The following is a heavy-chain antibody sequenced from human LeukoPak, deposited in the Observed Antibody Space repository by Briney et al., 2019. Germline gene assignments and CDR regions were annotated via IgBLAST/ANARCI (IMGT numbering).Heavy chain of an antibody. CDR1: GGTFISYA. CDR3: AYAPPMVAAASNFDY. V-gene: IGHV1-69*04. Sequence: SVQVPCKASGGTFISYAISWVRQAPRQGLEWMGRIIPILGIANCAQKFQGRVTITANKSTSTAYMELSSLRSEDTAVYCCAYAPPMVAAASNFDYWGQGTLVTVSS. CDR2: IIPILGIA. D-gene: IGHD6-13*01. J-gene: IGHJ4*02.